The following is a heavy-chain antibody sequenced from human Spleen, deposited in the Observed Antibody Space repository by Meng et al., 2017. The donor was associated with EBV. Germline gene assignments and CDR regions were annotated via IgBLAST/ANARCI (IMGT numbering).Heavy chain of an antibody. CDR2: IYYRGST. Sequence: QVQLQESGPGLVKPSGXLSLTCTVSGGSVSSGSYYWSWIRQPPGKRLEWIGYIYYRGSTDYNPSLKSRVTISVDTSKNQFSLRLSSVTAADTAVYYCARMTTDTYFDCGGQGTLVTVSS. CDR3: ARMTTDTYFDC. CDR1: GGSVSSGSYY. V-gene: IGHV4-61*01. D-gene: IGHD1-1*01. J-gene: IGHJ4*02.